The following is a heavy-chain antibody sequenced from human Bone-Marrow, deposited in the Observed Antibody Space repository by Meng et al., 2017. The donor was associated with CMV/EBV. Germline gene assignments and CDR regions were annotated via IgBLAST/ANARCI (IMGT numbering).Heavy chain of an antibody. D-gene: IGHD5-12*01. CDR2: INIRGDI. J-gene: IGHJ4*02. CDR3: ARHFDSGSSS. Sequence: GASLIFSCAVACFTVGNYDMDWVRQAPGKGLEWVSSINIRGDISYADSVKGRFTISRDSAKNSLYLQMNSLRAEDTAVYFCARHFDSGSSSWGRGTLVTVYS. V-gene: IGHV3-69-1*01. CDR1: CFTVGNYD.